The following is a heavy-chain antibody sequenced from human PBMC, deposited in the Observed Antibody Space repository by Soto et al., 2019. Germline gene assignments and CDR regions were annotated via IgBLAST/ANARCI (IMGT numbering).Heavy chain of an antibody. Sequence: QMQLVQSGPEVKKPGTSVKVSCKASGFTFTSSAVQWVRQARGQRLEWIGWIVVGSGNTNYAQKFQERVTITRDMSTSTAYMELSSLRSDDTAVYYCAADLGHIVVVTATHPTFDYWGQGTLVTVSS. J-gene: IGHJ4*02. D-gene: IGHD2-21*02. CDR3: AADLGHIVVVTATHPTFDY. V-gene: IGHV1-58*01. CDR2: IVVGSGNT. CDR1: GFTFTSSA.